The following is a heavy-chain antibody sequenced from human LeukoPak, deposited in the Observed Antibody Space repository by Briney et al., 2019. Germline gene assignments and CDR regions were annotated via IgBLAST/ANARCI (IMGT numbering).Heavy chain of an antibody. CDR2: IYYSGST. J-gene: IGHJ2*01. Sequence: SETLSLTCTVSGGSISSSSYYWGWIRQPPGKGLEWIGSIYYSGSTYYNPSLKSRVTISVDTSKSQFSLKLSSVTAADTAVYYCARHDGYCSSTSCSYWYFDLWGRGTLVTVSS. V-gene: IGHV4-39*01. CDR1: GGSISSSSYY. D-gene: IGHD2-2*01. CDR3: ARHDGYCSSTSCSYWYFDL.